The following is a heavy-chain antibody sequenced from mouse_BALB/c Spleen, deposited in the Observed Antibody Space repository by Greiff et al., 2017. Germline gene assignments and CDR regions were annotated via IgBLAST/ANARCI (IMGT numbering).Heavy chain of an antibody. V-gene: IGHV5-4*02. CDR3: ARDGDYDYPFAY. CDR1: GFTFSDYY. CDR2: ISDGGSYT. Sequence: EVQGVESGGGLVKPGGSLKLSCAASGFTFSDYYMYWVRQTPEKRLEWVATISDGGSYTYYPDSVKGRFTISRDNAKNNLYLQMSSLKSEDTAMYYCARDGDYDYPFAYWGQGTLVTVSA. D-gene: IGHD2-4*01. J-gene: IGHJ3*01.